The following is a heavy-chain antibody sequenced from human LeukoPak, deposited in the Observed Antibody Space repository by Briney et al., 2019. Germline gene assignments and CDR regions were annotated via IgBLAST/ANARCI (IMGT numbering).Heavy chain of an antibody. CDR2: INPSGGST. Sequence: ASVKVSCKASGYTFTSYYMHWVRQAPGQGLEWVGIINPSGGSTSYAQKFQGRVTMTRDTSTSTVYMELSSLRSEDTAVYYCAREYIVVVPAAVNWFDPWGQGTLVTVSS. CDR1: GYTFTSYY. V-gene: IGHV1-46*01. CDR3: AREYIVVVPAAVNWFDP. J-gene: IGHJ5*02. D-gene: IGHD2-2*01.